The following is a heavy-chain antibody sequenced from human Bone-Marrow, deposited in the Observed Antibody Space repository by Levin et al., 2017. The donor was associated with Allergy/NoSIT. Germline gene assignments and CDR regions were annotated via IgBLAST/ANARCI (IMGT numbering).Heavy chain of an antibody. Sequence: GGSLRLSCVASGFTFREYAMTWVRRAPGKGLEWVSVVSGTGGVTDYAESVRGRFTISRDNSENMIYLEMKNLRAEDTAIYYCAKSFIENYGDNPQPFFYSGLDVWGQGSTVTVSS. V-gene: IGHV3-23*01. CDR3: AKSFIENYGDNPQPFFYSGLDV. CDR2: VSGTGGVT. CDR1: GFTFREYA. J-gene: IGHJ6*02. D-gene: IGHD4-17*01.